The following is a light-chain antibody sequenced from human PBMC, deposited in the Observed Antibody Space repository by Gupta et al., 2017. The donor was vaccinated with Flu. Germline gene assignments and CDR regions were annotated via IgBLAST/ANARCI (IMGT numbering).Light chain of an antibody. CDR2: GAS. J-gene: IGKJ4*01. Sequence: KPPALPLSLSPGERATLSCRASQSVSTSYLAWYQQKSGQAPRLLIYGASSRATGIPDRFSGGGSGTDFSLTISRLEPEDSAVYYCQEYGSSRTFGGGIKVEIK. CDR1: QSVSTSY. V-gene: IGKV3-20*01. CDR3: QEYGSSRT.